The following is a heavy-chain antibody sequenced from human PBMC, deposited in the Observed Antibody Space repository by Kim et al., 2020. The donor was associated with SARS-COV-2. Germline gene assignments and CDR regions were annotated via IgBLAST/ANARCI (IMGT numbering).Heavy chain of an antibody. CDR1: EFTFSRYW. D-gene: IGHD3-22*01. CDR3: ARDQNPTYYYDSTAYYFDAFDI. V-gene: IGHV3-7*01. J-gene: IGHJ3*02. Sequence: GGSLRLSCAASEFTFSRYWMSWVRQAPGKGLEWVANIRQDGSREYYVDSMKGRFTISRDNAKNSLYLQMNSLRAEDTAIYYCARDQNPTYYYDSTAYYFDAFDIWGQGTMVTVSS. CDR2: IRQDGSRE.